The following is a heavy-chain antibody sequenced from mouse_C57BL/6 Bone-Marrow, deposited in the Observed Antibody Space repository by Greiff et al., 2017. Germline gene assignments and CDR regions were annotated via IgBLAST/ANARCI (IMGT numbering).Heavy chain of an antibody. V-gene: IGHV5-9*01. CDR2: ISGGGGNT. J-gene: IGHJ4*01. CDR3: ARQGPTAHYYAMGY. CDR1: GFTFSSYT. D-gene: IGHD1-2*01. Sequence: EVQRVESGGGLVKPGGSLKLSCAASGFTFSSYTMSWVRQTPEKRLEWVATISGGGGNTYYPDSVKGRFTISRDNAKNTLYLQMSSLRSEDTALYYCARQGPTAHYYAMGYWGQGTSVTVSS.